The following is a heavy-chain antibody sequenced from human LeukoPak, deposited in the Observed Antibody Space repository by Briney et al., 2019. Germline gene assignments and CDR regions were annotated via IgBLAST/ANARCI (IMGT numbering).Heavy chain of an antibody. Sequence: SVKVSCKASGFTFTSSAMQWVRQARGQRLEWIGWIVVGSGNTNYAQKFQERVTITRDTSTSTAYMELRSLRSDDTAVYYCARDRTTYYDFWSGYYPGYGMDVWGQGTTVTVSS. CDR1: GFTFTSSA. V-gene: IGHV1-58*02. CDR3: ARDRTTYYDFWSGYYPGYGMDV. CDR2: IVVGSGNT. J-gene: IGHJ6*02. D-gene: IGHD3-3*01.